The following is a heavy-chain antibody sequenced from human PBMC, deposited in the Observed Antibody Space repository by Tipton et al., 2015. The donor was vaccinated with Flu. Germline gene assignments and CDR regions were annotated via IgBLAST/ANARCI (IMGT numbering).Heavy chain of an antibody. D-gene: IGHD2/OR15-2a*01. CDR2: ITTNGDNT. CDR3: ARGMNSGLVDV. Sequence: SLRLFCAASGFIFSDYAMHWVRQAPGKGLKYVSTITTNGDNTYYADSVKGRFTISRDNSKNTLYLQMGSLRADDMAVYYCARGMNSGLVDVWGQGTTVTVSS. J-gene: IGHJ6*02. CDR1: GFIFSDYA. V-gene: IGHV3-64*02.